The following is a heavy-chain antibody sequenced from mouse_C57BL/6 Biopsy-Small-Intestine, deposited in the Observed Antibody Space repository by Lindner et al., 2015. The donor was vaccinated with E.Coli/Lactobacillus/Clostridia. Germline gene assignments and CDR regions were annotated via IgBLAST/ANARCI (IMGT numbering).Heavy chain of an antibody. CDR3: ARWVYFDY. CDR2: IYPGDGDT. CDR1: GYAFSSSW. V-gene: IGHV1-82*01. Sequence: VQLQESGPELVKPGASVKISCKASGYAFSSSWMNWVKQRPGKGLEWIGRIYPGDGDTNYNGKFKAKATLTADKSSSTAYMQLSSLTSEDSAVYFCARWVYFDYWGQGTTLTVSS. J-gene: IGHJ2*01.